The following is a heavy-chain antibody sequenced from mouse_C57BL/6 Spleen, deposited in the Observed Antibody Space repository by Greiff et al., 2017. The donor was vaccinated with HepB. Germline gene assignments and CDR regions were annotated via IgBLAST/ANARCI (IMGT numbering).Heavy chain of an antibody. D-gene: IGHD2-3*01. CDR2: IWRGGST. J-gene: IGHJ4*01. V-gene: IGHV2-5*01. Sequence: QVQLQQSGPGLVQPSQSLSITCTVSGFSLTSYGVHWVRQSPGKGLEWLGVIWRGGSTDYNAAFMSRLSITKDNSKSQVFFKMNSLQADDTAIYYCAKGWALYDGYSIYAMDYWGKGTSVTVSS. CDR1: GFSLTSYG. CDR3: AKGWALYDGYSIYAMDY.